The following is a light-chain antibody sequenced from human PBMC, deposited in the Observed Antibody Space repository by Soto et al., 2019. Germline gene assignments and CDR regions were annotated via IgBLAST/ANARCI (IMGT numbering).Light chain of an antibody. CDR3: QQYNNWPPLT. CDR1: QSVSRN. Sequence: EIVMTQSPATLSVSPGDRATLSCRASQSVSRNLAWYQQKPGQAPRLLIYGASIRATGIPARFSGSGSGTEFTLPISSLQSEDFAVYYCQQYNNWPPLTFGGGTKVEI. CDR2: GAS. J-gene: IGKJ4*01. V-gene: IGKV3-15*01.